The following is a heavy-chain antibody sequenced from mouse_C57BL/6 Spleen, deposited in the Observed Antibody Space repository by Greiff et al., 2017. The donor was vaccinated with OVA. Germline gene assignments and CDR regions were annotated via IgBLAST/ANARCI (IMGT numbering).Heavy chain of an antibody. Sequence: VQLQQPGAELVKPGASVKLSCKASGYTFTSYWMHWVKQRPGQGLEWIGMIHPNSGSTNYNEKFKSKATLTVDKSSSTAYMQLSSLTSEDSAVYYCAVPYYGSSYGYCDVWGTGTTVTVSS. J-gene: IGHJ1*03. CDR2: IHPNSGST. V-gene: IGHV1-64*01. CDR3: AVPYYGSSYGYCDV. D-gene: IGHD1-1*01. CDR1: GYTFTSYW.